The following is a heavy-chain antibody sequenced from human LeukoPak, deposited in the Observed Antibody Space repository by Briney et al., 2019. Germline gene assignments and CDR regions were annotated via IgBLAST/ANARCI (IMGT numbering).Heavy chain of an antibody. D-gene: IGHD6-13*01. Sequence: SGGSLRLSCAASGFTFSIYAMSWVRQAPGKGLEWVSAISGSGGSTYYADSVKGRFTISRDNSKNTLYLQMNSLRAEDTAVYYCARATATGYSSSWYKVGFDYWGQGTLVTVSS. CDR2: ISGSGGST. CDR1: GFTFSIYA. V-gene: IGHV3-23*01. J-gene: IGHJ4*02. CDR3: ARATATGYSSSWYKVGFDY.